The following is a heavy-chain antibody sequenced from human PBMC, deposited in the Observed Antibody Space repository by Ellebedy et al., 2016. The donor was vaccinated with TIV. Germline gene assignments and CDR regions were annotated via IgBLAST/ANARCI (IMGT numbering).Heavy chain of an antibody. V-gene: IGHV3-33*01. D-gene: IGHD1-26*01. J-gene: IGHJ4*02. CDR2: IWYDGSNK. CDR1: GFTFSSYG. CDR3: AWRGGGGAVGATFCDY. Sequence: GESLKISCVASGFTFSSYGMNWVRQAPGKGLEWVAVIWYDGSNKYYADSVKGRFTISRDNSKNTLYLQMNSLRAEDTAVYYCAWRGGGGAVGATFCDYWGQGTLVTVSS.